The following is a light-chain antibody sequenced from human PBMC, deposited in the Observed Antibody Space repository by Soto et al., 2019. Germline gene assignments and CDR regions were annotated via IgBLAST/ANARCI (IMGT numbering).Light chain of an antibody. CDR3: QQYNNWPPWT. J-gene: IGKJ1*01. CDR1: QSVSSN. CDR2: GAS. V-gene: IGKV3-15*01. Sequence: EIVMTQSPATLSVSPGERATLSCRASQSVSSNLAWYQQKPGQDPRLLIYGASTRATGIPARFSGSGSGTEFTLTISSLQSEDFEVYYCQQYNNWPPWTFGQGTKGESK.